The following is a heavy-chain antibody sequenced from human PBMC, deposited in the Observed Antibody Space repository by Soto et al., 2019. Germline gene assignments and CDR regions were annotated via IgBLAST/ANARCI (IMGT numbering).Heavy chain of an antibody. J-gene: IGHJ4*02. D-gene: IGHD2-2*01. CDR1: GFTFSSYW. V-gene: IGHV3-7*01. CDR3: ARAGVVPAAMSFGY. CDR2: IKQDGSEK. Sequence: GGSLRLSCAASGFTFSSYWMSWVRQAPGKGLEWVANIKQDGSEKYYVDSVKGRFTISRDSAKNSLFLQMNSLRAEDTAVYYCARAGVVPAAMSFGYWGQGTLVTVSS.